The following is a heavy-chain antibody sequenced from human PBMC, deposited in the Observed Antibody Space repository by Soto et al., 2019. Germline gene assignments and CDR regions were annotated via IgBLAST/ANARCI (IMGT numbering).Heavy chain of an antibody. D-gene: IGHD2-21*02. CDR1: GGTISRYY. Sequence: QVQLQESGPGLVKPSETLSLTCTVSGGTISRYYWSWIRQPPGKGLEWIGYMYNNGSTVYNPSFKSRVTISVDTSNNQFSRKLKSVTAADTAVYYCARDLWGYCGTDCYPLDVWGQGTTVTVSS. J-gene: IGHJ6*02. CDR2: MYNNGST. V-gene: IGHV4-59*01. CDR3: ARDLWGYCGTDCYPLDV.